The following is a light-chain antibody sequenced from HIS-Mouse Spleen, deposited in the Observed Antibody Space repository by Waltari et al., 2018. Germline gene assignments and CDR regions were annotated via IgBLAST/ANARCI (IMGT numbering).Light chain of an antibody. CDR3: SACDNILSGCV. CDR2: RNN. J-gene: IGLJ3*02. Sequence: QSVLTQPPSASGTPGQRVTISCSGSSPNIGRNYVYWYQQLPGTAPKLLIYRNNPRPSGVPDRFVGSKPGASASVALSGRRFEYEADDYCSACDNILSGCVFGGWTQVTVL. CDR1: SPNIGRNY. V-gene: IGLV1-47*01.